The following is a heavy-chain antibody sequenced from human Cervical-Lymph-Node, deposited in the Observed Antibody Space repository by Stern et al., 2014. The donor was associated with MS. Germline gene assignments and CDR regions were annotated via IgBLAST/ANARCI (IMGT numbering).Heavy chain of an antibody. Sequence: EVQLVQSGGGLVQPGGSLRLSCAASGFTFSSYSMNWVRQAPGKGLEGNSYISSSRSTIYYADSVKGRFTISRDNAKNSLYLQMNSLRDEDTAVYYCARANYDFWSGNSSFQRYYYGMDVWGQGTTVTVSS. D-gene: IGHD3-3*01. V-gene: IGHV3-48*02. J-gene: IGHJ6*02. CDR3: ARANYDFWSGNSSFQRYYYGMDV. CDR1: GFTFSSYS. CDR2: ISSSRSTI.